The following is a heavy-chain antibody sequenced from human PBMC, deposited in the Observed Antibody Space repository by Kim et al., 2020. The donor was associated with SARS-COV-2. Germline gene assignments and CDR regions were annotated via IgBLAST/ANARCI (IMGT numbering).Heavy chain of an antibody. CDR3: ARSLAYNCGGDCYSYPDY. D-gene: IGHD2-21*01. V-gene: IGHV5-51*01. CDR2: IYPGDSDT. J-gene: IGHJ4*02. Sequence: GESLKISCKGSGYSFTSYWIGWVRQMPGKGLEWMGIIYPGDSDTRYSPSFQGQVTISADKSISTAYLQWSSLKASDTAMYYCARSLAYNCGGDCYSYPDYWGQGTLVTVSS. CDR1: GYSFTSYW.